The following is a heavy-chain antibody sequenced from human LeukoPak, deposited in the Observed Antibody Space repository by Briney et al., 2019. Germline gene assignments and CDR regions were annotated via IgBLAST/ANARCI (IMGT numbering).Heavy chain of an antibody. CDR3: ARHEAQDFDY. J-gene: IGHJ4*02. CDR2: IYYSGTT. Sequence: SQTLSLTCTVSGGSISSGGYYWGWIRQPPGKGLEWIGSIYYSGTTYYNSSLKSRVIIPVDTSKNQFSLKLTSVTATDTAVYYCARHEAQDFDYWGQGTLVTVSS. CDR1: GGSISSGGYY. V-gene: IGHV4-39*01.